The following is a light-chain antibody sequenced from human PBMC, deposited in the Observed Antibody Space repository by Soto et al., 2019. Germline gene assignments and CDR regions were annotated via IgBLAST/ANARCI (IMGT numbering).Light chain of an antibody. J-gene: IGLJ3*02. V-gene: IGLV7-46*01. CDR3: LLYYGGAQLV. CDR2: DTN. Sequence: QAVVTQEPSLTVSPGGTVTLTCGSSTGAVTSGHYPYWFQQKPGQAPRTLIYDTNSKHSWTPARFSGSLLGDKAALTLSGVQPEDEADYYCLLYYGGAQLVFGGGTKLTVL. CDR1: TGAVTSGHY.